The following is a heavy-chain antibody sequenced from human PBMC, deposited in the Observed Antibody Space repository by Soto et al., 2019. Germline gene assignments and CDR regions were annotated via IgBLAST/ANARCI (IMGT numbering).Heavy chain of an antibody. V-gene: IGHV3-7*05. CDR2: IKGDGSEK. Sequence: EVQLVESGGGLVQPGGSLRLSCLASEFTFNTYWMNWVRQAPGKGLEWVANIKGDGSEKDYVDSVKGRFTISRDNAKNSLYLQMNRLRGEDTAVYYCARDWGTASRGSAVGYYYHYGIDVWGQGTTVTVSS. J-gene: IGHJ6*02. D-gene: IGHD6-13*01. CDR3: ARDWGTASRGSAVGYYYHYGIDV. CDR1: EFTFNTYW.